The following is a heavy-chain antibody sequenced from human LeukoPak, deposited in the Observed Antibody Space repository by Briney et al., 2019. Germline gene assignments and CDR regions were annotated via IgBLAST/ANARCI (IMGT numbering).Heavy chain of an antibody. J-gene: IGHJ4*02. CDR1: GFTFTSNW. CDR2: IRQDGGDK. D-gene: IGHD2-21*01. Sequence: GGSLRLSCTASGFTFTSNWMSWVRQAPGKGLEWLANIRQDGGDKHYVDSMKGRFTVSRDNAKNSVYLQMNSLRVEDTARYYCARYSGGPGDPGGFDSWGQGTLVTVSS. CDR3: ARYSGGPGDPGGFDS. V-gene: IGHV3-7*01.